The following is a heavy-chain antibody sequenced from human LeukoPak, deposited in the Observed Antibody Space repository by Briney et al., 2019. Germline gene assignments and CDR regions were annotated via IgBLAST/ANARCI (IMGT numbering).Heavy chain of an antibody. J-gene: IGHJ6*03. V-gene: IGHV1-2*02. CDR2: INPNSGGT. Sequence: GASVKVSCKASGYTFTGYYMHWVRQAPGRGLEWMGWINPNSGGTNYAQKFQGRVTMTRDTSISTAYMELSRLRSDDTAVYYCARGPRLTAMVGNYYYYMDVWGKGTTVTVSS. CDR1: GYTFTGYY. D-gene: IGHD2-21*02. CDR3: ARGPRLTAMVGNYYYYMDV.